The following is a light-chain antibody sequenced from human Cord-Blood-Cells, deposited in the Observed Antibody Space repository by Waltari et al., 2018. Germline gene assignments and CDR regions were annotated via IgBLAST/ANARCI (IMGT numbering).Light chain of an antibody. CDR1: QSLLHSNGYNY. Sequence: DIVMTQSPLSLPVTPGEPASISCRSSQSLLHSNGYNYLDWYLQKPGQSPQLLIYLGSNRASGVPDRFSGSGSGTDFTLKISGVEAEEVGVYYCMQALQTPYTFGQGTKLEIK. CDR3: MQALQTPYT. CDR2: LGS. V-gene: IGKV2-28*01. J-gene: IGKJ2*01.